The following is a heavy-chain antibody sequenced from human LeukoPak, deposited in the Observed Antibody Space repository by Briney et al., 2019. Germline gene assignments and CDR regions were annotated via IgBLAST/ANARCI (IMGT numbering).Heavy chain of an antibody. D-gene: IGHD6-13*01. V-gene: IGHV4-39*01. Sequence: SETLSLTCSVSGGSISSSTYYWGWIRQPPGKGREGIAKIYNSGSTYYNPSLKSRVTISSATSKNQFSLKLRSVTAADKAVYYCARQAYSSNLGWFDPWGQGTLVTVSS. CDR1: GGSISSSTYY. J-gene: IGHJ5*02. CDR3: ARQAYSSNLGWFDP. CDR2: IYNSGST.